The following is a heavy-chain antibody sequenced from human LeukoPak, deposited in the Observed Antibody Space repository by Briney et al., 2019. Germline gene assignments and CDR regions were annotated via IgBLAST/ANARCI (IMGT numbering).Heavy chain of an antibody. D-gene: IGHD4-17*01. CDR3: ARGATTVTPAPFDY. V-gene: IGHV4-61*02. J-gene: IGHJ4*02. CDR1: GASISSGNYY. Sequence: PSETLSLTCTVSGASISSGNYYWSWIRQPAGKELELIGRVYSSGSTNYNPSLKSRVTISLDTSKNQFSLKLSSVTAADTAVYYCARGATTVTPAPFDYWGQGTLVTVSS. CDR2: VYSSGST.